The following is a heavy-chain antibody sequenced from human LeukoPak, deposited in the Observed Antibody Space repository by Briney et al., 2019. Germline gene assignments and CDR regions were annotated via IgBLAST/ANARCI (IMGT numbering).Heavy chain of an antibody. J-gene: IGHJ4*02. CDR1: GGSISSGDYY. D-gene: IGHD3-22*01. V-gene: IGHV4-30-4*01. CDR2: IYYSGST. CDR3: ARGSGYFRVDY. Sequence: SQTLSLTCTVSGGSISSGDYYWSWIRQPPGKGLEWIGYIYYSGSTYYNPSLKSRVTISVDASKNQFSLKLSSVTAADTAVYYCARGSGYFRVDYWGQGTLVTVSS.